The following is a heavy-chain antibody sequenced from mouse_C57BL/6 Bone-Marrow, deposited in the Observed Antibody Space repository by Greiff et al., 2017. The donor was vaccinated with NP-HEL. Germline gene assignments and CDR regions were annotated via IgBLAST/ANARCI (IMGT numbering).Heavy chain of an antibody. CDR2: IHPNSGST. Sequence: QVQLQQPGAELVKPGASVKLSCKASGYTFTSYWMHWVKQRPGQGLEWIGMIHPNSGSTNYNEKFKSKATLTVDKSSSTAYMQLSSLTSEDSAVYYCARPSYYGSSYWWYFDVWGIGTTVTVSS. D-gene: IGHD1-1*01. J-gene: IGHJ1*03. CDR1: GYTFTSYW. CDR3: ARPSYYGSSYWWYFDV. V-gene: IGHV1-64*01.